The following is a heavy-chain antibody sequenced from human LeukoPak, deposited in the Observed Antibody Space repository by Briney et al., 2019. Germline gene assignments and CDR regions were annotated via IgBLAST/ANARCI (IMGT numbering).Heavy chain of an antibody. CDR1: GYTFTSYY. CDR3: ARDPNWNEINDAFDI. Sequence: ASVKVSCKASGYTFTSYYMHWVRQAPGQGLEWMGIINPSGGSTSYAQKFQGRVTMTRDMSTSTVYMELSSLRSEDTAVYYCARDPNWNEINDAFDIWGQGTMVTVSS. V-gene: IGHV1-46*01. CDR2: INPSGGST. J-gene: IGHJ3*02. D-gene: IGHD1-1*01.